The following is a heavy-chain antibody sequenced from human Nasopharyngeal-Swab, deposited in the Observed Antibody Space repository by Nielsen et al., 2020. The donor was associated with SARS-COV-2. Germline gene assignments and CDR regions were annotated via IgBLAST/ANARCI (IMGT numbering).Heavy chain of an antibody. CDR3: ARGARVTTDWFDP. J-gene: IGHJ5*02. CDR1: GGSISSGGYY. CDR2: IYPSRST. Sequence: SETLSLTCTVAGGSISSGGYYWTWIRQHPEKGFEWIGYIYPSRSTYYSPSLKTRVTISVDMSKNQLSLNLTSVTAADTAVYYCARGARVTTDWFDPWGQGTLVTVSS. V-gene: IGHV4-31*03. D-gene: IGHD2-21*02.